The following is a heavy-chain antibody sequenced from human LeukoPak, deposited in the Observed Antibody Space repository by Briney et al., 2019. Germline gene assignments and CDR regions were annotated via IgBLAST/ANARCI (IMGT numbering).Heavy chain of an antibody. J-gene: IGHJ4*02. CDR3: AREYCTTNNCYNWGLGY. V-gene: IGHV3-64*01. CDR1: GFSFSTYT. D-gene: IGHD2-2*02. CDR2: IASNGGNK. Sequence: LGGSLRLSCAASGFSFSTYTMRWVRQAPGKGPEYVSGIASNGGNKDYANSVKGRFTISRDNSKNTVYLQMGSLRAEDMAVYYCAREYCTTNNCYNWGLGYWGQGTLVTVPS.